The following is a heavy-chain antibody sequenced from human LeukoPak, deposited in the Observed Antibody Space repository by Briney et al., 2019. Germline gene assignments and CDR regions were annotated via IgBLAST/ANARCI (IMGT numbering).Heavy chain of an antibody. CDR1: GFTFSSYA. D-gene: IGHD6-13*01. Sequence: PGGSLRLSCAASGFTFSSYAMSWVRQAPGKGLEWVSAISGSGGSTYYADSVKGRFTISRDNSKNTLYLQMNSLRAEDTAVYYCAKDSVSSSWYGLWYYYYMDVWGKGTTVTISS. CDR2: ISGSGGST. J-gene: IGHJ6*03. CDR3: AKDSVSSSWYGLWYYYYMDV. V-gene: IGHV3-23*01.